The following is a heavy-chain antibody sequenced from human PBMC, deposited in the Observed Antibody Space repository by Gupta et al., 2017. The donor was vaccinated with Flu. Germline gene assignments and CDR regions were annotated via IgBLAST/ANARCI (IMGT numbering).Heavy chain of an antibody. J-gene: IGHJ4*02. CDR1: GYTFTDYY. CDR3: ATDRIVGANIEGPYYFDY. CDR2: VDPEDGET. D-gene: IGHD1-26*01. V-gene: IGHV1-69-2*01. Sequence: EVQLVQSGAEVKKPGATVKISCKVSGYTFTDYYMHWVQQAPGKGLEWMGLVDPEDGETIYAEKFQGRVTITADTSTDTAYMELSSLRSEDTAVYYCATDRIVGANIEGPYYFDYWGQGTLVTVSS.